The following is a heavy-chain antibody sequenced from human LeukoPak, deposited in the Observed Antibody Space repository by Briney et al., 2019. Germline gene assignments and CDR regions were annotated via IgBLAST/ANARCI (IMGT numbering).Heavy chain of an antibody. D-gene: IGHD1-26*01. CDR1: GYTFTGQY. Sequence: ASVKVSCKTSGYTFTGQYLHWVRQAPGQGLEWMGWINPNSGGTNYAQKFQGRVTMTRDTSISTAYMELSRLRSDDTAVYYCAREWELSSGQYYFDYWGQGTLVTVSS. CDR2: INPNSGGT. CDR3: AREWELSSGQYYFDY. J-gene: IGHJ4*02. V-gene: IGHV1-2*02.